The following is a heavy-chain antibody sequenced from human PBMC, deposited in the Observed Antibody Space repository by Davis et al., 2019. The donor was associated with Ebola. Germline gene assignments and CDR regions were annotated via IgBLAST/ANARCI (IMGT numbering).Heavy chain of an antibody. D-gene: IGHD4-17*01. CDR2: INPSGGST. V-gene: IGHV1-46*01. Sequence: ASVKVSCKASGGTFSSYAISWVRQAPGQGLEWMGIINPSGGSTSYAQKFQGRVTMTRDTSTSTVYMELSSLRSEDTAVYYCAKGSRYGDYGDYFDYWGQGTLVTVSS. CDR3: AKGSRYGDYGDYFDY. J-gene: IGHJ4*02. CDR1: GGTFSSYA.